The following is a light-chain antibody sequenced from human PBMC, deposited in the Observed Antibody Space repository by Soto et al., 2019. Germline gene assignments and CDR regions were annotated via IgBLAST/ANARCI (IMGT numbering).Light chain of an antibody. CDR3: SSYVTSNNLRV. Sequence: QSVLTQPPSASGAPGQSVTISCTGSSTDIGTYKDVSWYQQHPGKAPKLIIYEFNERPSGVPDRFSGSKSGNTASLTVSGLRAEDEADYYCSSYVTSNNLRVFGTGTKVTVL. CDR2: EFN. J-gene: IGLJ1*01. V-gene: IGLV2-8*01. CDR1: STDIGTYKD.